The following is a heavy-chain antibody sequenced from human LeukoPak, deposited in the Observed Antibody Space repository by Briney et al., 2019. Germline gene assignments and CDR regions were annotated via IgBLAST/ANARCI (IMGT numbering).Heavy chain of an antibody. J-gene: IGHJ4*02. V-gene: IGHV5-51*01. CDR3: ARLRWPRGGRSSFDY. CDR2: VNPDDSDT. Sequence: GESLKISCKGSGYSFTSHWIGWVRQMPGKGLEWMGIVNPDDSDTIYSPSFQGQVTISADESITTAYLQWTSLKASDTAMYYCARLRWPRGGRSSFDYWGQGALVTVSS. D-gene: IGHD3-10*01. CDR1: GYSFTSHW.